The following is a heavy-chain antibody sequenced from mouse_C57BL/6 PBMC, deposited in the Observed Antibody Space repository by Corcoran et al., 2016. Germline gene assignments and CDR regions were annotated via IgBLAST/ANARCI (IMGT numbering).Heavy chain of an antibody. CDR3: ARDLIYYYGSSLDY. CDR2: INPNNGGT. Sequence: EVQLQQSGPELVKPGASVKISCKASGYTFTDYYMNWVKQSHGKSLEWIGDINPNNGGTSYNQKFKGKATLTVDKSSSTAYMELRSLTSEDSAVYYCARDLIYYYGSSLDYWGQGTTLTVSS. CDR1: GYTFTDYY. V-gene: IGHV1-26*01. D-gene: IGHD1-1*01. J-gene: IGHJ2*01.